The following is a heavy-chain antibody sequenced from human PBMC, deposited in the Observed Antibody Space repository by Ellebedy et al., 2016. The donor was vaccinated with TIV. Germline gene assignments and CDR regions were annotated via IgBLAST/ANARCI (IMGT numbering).Heavy chain of an antibody. CDR3: ARRLFYDGSGSYYNSYNWFDP. Sequence: SETLSLTCTVSGASISNYYWNWIRQPPGKGLEWIGLVYYSGRTNYNPSLESRVTISLDTSKNQFSVNLSSVTAADTAVYYCARRLFYDGSGSYYNSYNWFDPWGQGTLVTVSS. J-gene: IGHJ5*02. CDR1: GASISNYY. D-gene: IGHD3-10*01. V-gene: IGHV4-59*08. CDR2: VYYSGRT.